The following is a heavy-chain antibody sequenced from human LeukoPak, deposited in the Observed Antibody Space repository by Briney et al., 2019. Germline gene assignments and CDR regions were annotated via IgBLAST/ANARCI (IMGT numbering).Heavy chain of an antibody. Sequence: ASVKVSCKASGGTFSSYAISWVRQAPGQGLEWMGGIIPIFGTANYAQKFQGRVTITADESTSTAYMELSSLRSGDTAVYYCAREGGYPYFDYWGQGTLVTVSS. CDR2: IIPIFGTA. V-gene: IGHV1-69*01. D-gene: IGHD6-13*01. CDR1: GGTFSSYA. J-gene: IGHJ4*02. CDR3: AREGGYPYFDY.